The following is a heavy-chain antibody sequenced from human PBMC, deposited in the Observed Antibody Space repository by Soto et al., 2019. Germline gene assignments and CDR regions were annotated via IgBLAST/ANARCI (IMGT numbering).Heavy chain of an antibody. CDR2: IIPIFGTA. Sequence: QVQLVQSGAEVKKPGSSMKVSCKASGGTFSSYAISWVRQAPGQGLEWMGGIIPIFGTANYAQKLQGRVTNPADKSTRTAYMELSSLRSEDTAVYYCARTATLGSSGWYDYWGQGTLVTVSS. J-gene: IGHJ4*02. D-gene: IGHD6-19*01. CDR3: ARTATLGSSGWYDY. CDR1: GGTFSSYA. V-gene: IGHV1-69*06.